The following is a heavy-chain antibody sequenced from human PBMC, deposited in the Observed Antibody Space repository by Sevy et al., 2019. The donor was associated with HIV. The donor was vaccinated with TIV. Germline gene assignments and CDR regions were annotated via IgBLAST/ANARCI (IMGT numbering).Heavy chain of an antibody. CDR3: ARGGYYDSSGYYAFDY. Sequence: GGSLRLSCAASGFTFSSYSMNWVRQAPGKGLEWVSYISSSSSTIYYGDSVKGRFTISRDNAKNSLYLQMNSLRDEDTAVYYCARGGYYDSSGYYAFDYWGQGTLVTVSS. CDR1: GFTFSSYS. CDR2: ISSSSSTI. D-gene: IGHD3-22*01. V-gene: IGHV3-48*02. J-gene: IGHJ4*02.